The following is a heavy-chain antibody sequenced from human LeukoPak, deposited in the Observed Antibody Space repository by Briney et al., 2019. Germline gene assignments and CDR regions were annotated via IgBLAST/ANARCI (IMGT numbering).Heavy chain of an antibody. CDR3: AKDAGTLYGSDSYFFDS. J-gene: IGHJ4*02. V-gene: IGHV3-30-3*01. CDR1: GFTFSSYA. CDR2: ISYDGSNK. Sequence: QPGGSLRLSCAASGFTFSSYAMHWVRQAPGKGLEWVAVISYDGSNKYYADSVKGRFTIFRDNSKNTLYLQMNSLRDEDTAAYFCAKDAGTLYGSDSYFFDSWGQGTLVTVSS. D-gene: IGHD3-10*01.